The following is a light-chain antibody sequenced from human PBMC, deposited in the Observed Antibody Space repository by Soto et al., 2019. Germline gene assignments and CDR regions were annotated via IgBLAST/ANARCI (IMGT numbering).Light chain of an antibody. Sequence: DIRMTQSAATLAASLGDTVTMTCRSSSKWLAWYQKKPGKAPNLFIYAASSLQSGVPSRFSGSGYGTDFNLTISSLQTEDFATYYCHQSFNLPRTFGQGTKVDIK. V-gene: IGKV1-39*01. CDR2: AAS. CDR3: HQSFNLPRT. CDR1: SSSKW. J-gene: IGKJ1*01.